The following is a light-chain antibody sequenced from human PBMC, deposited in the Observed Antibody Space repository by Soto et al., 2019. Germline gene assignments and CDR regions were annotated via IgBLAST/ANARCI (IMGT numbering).Light chain of an antibody. CDR2: EVS. CDR3: SSYAGRYTLV. CDR1: SSDVGGYAY. J-gene: IGLJ3*02. Sequence: QSALTQPASVSGSPGQSITISCTGTSSDVGGYAYVSWYQQYPGKAPKLVISEVSNRPSGISHRFSGSRSGNTASLTISGLQAEDEAHYYCSSYAGRYTLVFGGGTKLTVL. V-gene: IGLV2-14*01.